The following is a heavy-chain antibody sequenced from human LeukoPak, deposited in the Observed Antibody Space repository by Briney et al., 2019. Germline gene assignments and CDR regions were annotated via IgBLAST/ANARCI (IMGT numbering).Heavy chain of an antibody. CDR2: INSDGSIT. Sequence: PGGSLRLSCADPGSTFSSYWMHWVRQAPGKGLVWVSRINSDGSITTYADSVKGRFTISRDNAKNTLYLQMNSLRAEDTAVYYCAGGISATGGGWGQGTMVTVSS. V-gene: IGHV3-74*01. J-gene: IGHJ3*01. D-gene: IGHD6-13*01. CDR1: GSTFSSYW. CDR3: AGGISATGGG.